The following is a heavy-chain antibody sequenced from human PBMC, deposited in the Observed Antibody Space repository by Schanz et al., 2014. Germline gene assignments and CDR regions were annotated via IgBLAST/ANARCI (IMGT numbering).Heavy chain of an antibody. J-gene: IGHJ3*02. CDR2: ISRDGTTS. CDR1: GFIFNDYY. CDR3: ARENRNWEAFDI. V-gene: IGHV3-11*01. D-gene: IGHD7-27*01. Sequence: QVQLVESGGGLVKPGGSLRLSCAASGFIFNDYYMNWIRQAPGKGLEWLSYISRDGTTSYYADSVKGRFTISRDNAKNSLYQEMTSLRGEDTAVYYCARENRNWEAFDIWGQGTVVTVSS.